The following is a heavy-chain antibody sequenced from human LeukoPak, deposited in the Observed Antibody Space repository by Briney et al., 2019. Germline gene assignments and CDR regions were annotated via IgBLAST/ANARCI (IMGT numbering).Heavy chain of an antibody. D-gene: IGHD3-10*01. CDR3: VCARSGLTYYYGSGSYEDY. CDR2: IKQDGSEK. CDR1: GFTFSSYW. Sequence: PGGSLRLSCAASGFTFSSYWMSWVRQAPGKGLEWVAIIKQDGSEKYYVDSVKGRFTISRDNAKNSLYLQMNSLRAEDTAVYYCVCARSGLTYYYGSGSYEDYWGQGTLVTVSS. V-gene: IGHV3-7*01. J-gene: IGHJ4*02.